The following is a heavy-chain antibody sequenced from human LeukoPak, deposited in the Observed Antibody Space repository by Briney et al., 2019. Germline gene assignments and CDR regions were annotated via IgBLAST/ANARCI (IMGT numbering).Heavy chain of an antibody. CDR1: GFTFSDFY. J-gene: IGHJ4*02. CDR3: ARRAGAYSHPYDY. D-gene: IGHD4/OR15-4a*01. CDR2: ISHTGTSM. Sequence: PGGSLRLSCAASGFTFSDFYMTWIRQAPGKGLEWVSYISHTGTSMFYGDSVKGRFTISRDNVKNSLYLQMNSLRAEDTAVYYCARRAGAYSHPYDYWGQGTLVTVSS. V-gene: IGHV3-11*01.